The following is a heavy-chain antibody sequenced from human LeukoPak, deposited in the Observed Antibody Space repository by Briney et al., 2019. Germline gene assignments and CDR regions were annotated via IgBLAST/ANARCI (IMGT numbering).Heavy chain of an antibody. D-gene: IGHD2/OR15-2a*01. Sequence: PSETLSLTCTVSGGSISTYYWSWIRQPPGQGLDWIGYSYHSGSTYSNPSLKTRVTISVDTSKNQFSLRLTSVTAADTAVYYCARHRQYDADVFDLWGQGTMVIVSS. CDR2: SYHSGST. CDR3: ARHRQYDADVFDL. CDR1: GGSISTYY. J-gene: IGHJ3*01. V-gene: IGHV4-59*08.